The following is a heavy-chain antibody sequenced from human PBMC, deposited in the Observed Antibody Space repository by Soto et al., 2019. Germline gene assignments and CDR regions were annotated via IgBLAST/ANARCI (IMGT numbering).Heavy chain of an antibody. CDR1: GYTFTSYA. CDR2: INAGNGNT. V-gene: IGHV1-3*01. CDR3: ARGLAGTLNFYY. J-gene: IGHJ4*02. D-gene: IGHD6-13*01. Sequence: ASVKVSCKASGYTFTSYAMHWVRQAPGQRLEWMGWINAGNGNTKYSQKFQGRVTITRDTSASTAYMELSSLRSEDTAVYYCARGLAGTLNFYYWGQATLVTVSS.